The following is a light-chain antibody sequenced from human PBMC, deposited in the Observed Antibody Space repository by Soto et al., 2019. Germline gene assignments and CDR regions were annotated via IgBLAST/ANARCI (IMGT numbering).Light chain of an antibody. V-gene: IGKV3-20*01. Sequence: EIVLTQSPGTLSLSPGERATLSCRASQSVSSSYLAWYQQKPGQAPRLLIYGASSRATGIPDRFSGSGSGTDLTLTISRLEPEDFAVYYCQQYGSSLGTFGPGTKVDI. J-gene: IGKJ3*01. CDR3: QQYGSSLGT. CDR1: QSVSSSY. CDR2: GAS.